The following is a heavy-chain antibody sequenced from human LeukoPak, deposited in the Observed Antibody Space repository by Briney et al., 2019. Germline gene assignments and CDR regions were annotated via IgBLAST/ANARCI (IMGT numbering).Heavy chain of an antibody. Sequence: ASVKVSCKASGYTFTSYYMHWVRQAPGQGLEWMGIINPSGGSTSYAQKFQGRVTMTRDTSTSTVYMELSSLRSEDTAVYYCARDGWGIEVVPAPFGYFDYWGQGTLVTVSS. V-gene: IGHV1-46*01. CDR3: ARDGWGIEVVPAPFGYFDY. CDR2: INPSGGST. J-gene: IGHJ4*02. D-gene: IGHD2-2*01. CDR1: GYTFTSYY.